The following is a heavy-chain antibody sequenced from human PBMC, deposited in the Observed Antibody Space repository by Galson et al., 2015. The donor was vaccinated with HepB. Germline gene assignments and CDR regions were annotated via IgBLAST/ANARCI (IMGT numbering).Heavy chain of an antibody. Sequence: SVKVSCKASGYTFTSYDISWVRQAPGQGLEWMGGLIPMFATPNYAQMFQGRVTITADESTSTAYMELSSLRSEDTAVYYCAREGDSSGYGTQWFDPWGQGPRSPSPQ. CDR1: GYTFTSYD. V-gene: IGHV1-69*13. CDR2: LIPMFATP. D-gene: IGHD3-22*01. J-gene: IGHJ5*02. CDR3: AREGDSSGYGTQWFDP.